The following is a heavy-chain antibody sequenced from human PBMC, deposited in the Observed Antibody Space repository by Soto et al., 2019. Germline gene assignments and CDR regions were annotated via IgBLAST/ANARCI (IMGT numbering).Heavy chain of an antibody. Sequence: QVQLVESGGGMVQPGRSLRLSCAASGFTFRDYGMHWVRQAPGKGLEWVAVMWYDGSNRYYADPVNGRFTISRDNSKTTVYVQMNSVRVEDTAVYYGAKDLSYCASGIYPHGMDVCGQGSTVIVSS. CDR2: MWYDGSNR. V-gene: IGHV3-33*06. D-gene: IGHD3-10*01. CDR1: GFTFRDYG. CDR3: AKDLSYCASGIYPHGMDV. J-gene: IGHJ6*02.